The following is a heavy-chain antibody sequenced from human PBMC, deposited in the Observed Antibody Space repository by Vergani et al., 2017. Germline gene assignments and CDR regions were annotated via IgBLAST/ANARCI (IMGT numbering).Heavy chain of an antibody. Sequence: QVQLVQSGAEVKKPGASVKVSCKASGYTFTSYGISWVRQAPGQGLEWMGWISAYNGNTNYAQKLQGRVTMTTDKSTSTAYMELRSLRSDDTAVYYCAGAHYSSTSRYVYYYGMDVWGQGTTVTVSS. V-gene: IGHV1-18*01. J-gene: IGHJ6*02. D-gene: IGHD2-2*01. CDR3: AGAHYSSTSRYVYYYGMDV. CDR2: ISAYNGNT. CDR1: GYTFTSYG.